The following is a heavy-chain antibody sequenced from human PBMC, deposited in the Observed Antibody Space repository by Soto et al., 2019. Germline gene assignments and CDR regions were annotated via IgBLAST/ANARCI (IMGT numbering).Heavy chain of an antibody. CDR2: IYSSGST. D-gene: IGHD6-13*01. V-gene: IGHV4-59*11. CDR3: ARDRYSKGWVDY. J-gene: IGHJ4*02. Sequence: ETLSLTCIVSGGSISSHYWSWIRQPPGKGLEWIGYIYSSGSTNYNPSLKSRVIISVDTSNDQFSLKLSSVTAADTAVYYCARDRYSKGWVDYWGQGTLVTVSS. CDR1: GGSISSHY.